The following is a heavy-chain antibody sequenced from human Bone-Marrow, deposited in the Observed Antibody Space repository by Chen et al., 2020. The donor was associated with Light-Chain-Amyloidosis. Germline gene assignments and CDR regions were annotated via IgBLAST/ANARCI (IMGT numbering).Heavy chain of an antibody. V-gene: IGHV3-30*18. CDR3: AKEGQAGTTWFYYYVDV. Sequence: QVQLVESGGGVVQPGRSLRLYCAASGFIFSSYGMHGVRLAPGKGLEWVARMSYGGRNTYFADSLKGRFTLSRDNSKNTVSLQMKSLGAEDAAVYYCAKEGQAGTTWFYYYVDVWGKGTTVTVSS. CDR1: GFIFSSYG. J-gene: IGHJ6*03. D-gene: IGHD1-7*01. CDR2: MSYGGRNT.